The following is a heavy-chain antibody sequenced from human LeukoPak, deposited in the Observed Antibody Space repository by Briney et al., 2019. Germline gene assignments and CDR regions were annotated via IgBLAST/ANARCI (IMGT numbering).Heavy chain of an antibody. J-gene: IGHJ4*02. V-gene: IGHV3-21*01. CDR1: GFTVSSHI. Sequence: GGSLRLSCAASGFTVSSHIMNWVRQAPGKGLEWVSSITGSTGYIFYADSVKGRFTISRDNAENSLYLQMNSLRAGDTAVYYCARRFCSIGACYYFDYWGQGTLVTVSS. CDR2: ITGSTGYI. CDR3: ARRFCSIGACYYFDY. D-gene: IGHD2-8*01.